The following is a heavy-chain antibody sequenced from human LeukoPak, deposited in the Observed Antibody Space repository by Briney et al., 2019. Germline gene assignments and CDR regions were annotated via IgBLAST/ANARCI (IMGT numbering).Heavy chain of an antibody. D-gene: IGHD1-26*01. V-gene: IGHV4-39*07. CDR1: GGSISSSSYY. CDR2: IYYTGST. J-gene: IGHJ6*03. Sequence: PSETLSLTCTVSGGSISSSSYYWGWIRQPPGKGLEWIGSIYYTGSTYYNPSLKSRVTTSVDTSKNQFSLRLSSVTAADTAVYYCVRTTGSFYFYHYMDVWGKGTTVTVSS. CDR3: VRTTGSFYFYHYMDV.